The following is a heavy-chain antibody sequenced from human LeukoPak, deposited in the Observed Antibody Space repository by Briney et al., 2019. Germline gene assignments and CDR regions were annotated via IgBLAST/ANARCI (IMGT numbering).Heavy chain of an antibody. CDR3: ARAPGGIMVSLLRKYYFDY. CDR2: MNPNSGNT. D-gene: IGHD2-8*01. J-gene: IGHJ4*02. V-gene: IGHV1-8*01. Sequence: ASVKVSCKASGYTFTSYDINWVRQATAQGLEWMGWMNPNSGNTGYAQKFQGRVTMTRNTSISTAYMELSSLRSEDTAVYYCARAPGGIMVSLLRKYYFDYWGQGTLVTVSS. CDR1: GYTFTSYD.